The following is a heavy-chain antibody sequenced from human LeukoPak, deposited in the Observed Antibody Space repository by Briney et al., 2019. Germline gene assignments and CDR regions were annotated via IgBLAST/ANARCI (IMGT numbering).Heavy chain of an antibody. V-gene: IGHV3-48*03. D-gene: IGHD3-10*02. J-gene: IGHJ6*04. CDR2: INSNGSTI. CDR3: AELGITMIGGV. CDR1: GFTFSSYE. Sequence: GGSLRLSCAASGFTFSSYEMNWFRQAPGKGLEWVSYINSNGSTIYYADSVKGRFTISRDNAKNSLYLQMNSLRAEDTAVYYCAELGITMIGGVWGKGTTVTISS.